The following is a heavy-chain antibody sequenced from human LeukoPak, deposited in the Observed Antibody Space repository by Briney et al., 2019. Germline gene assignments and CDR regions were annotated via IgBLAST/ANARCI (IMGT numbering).Heavy chain of an antibody. Sequence: PSETLSLTCAVYGGSFSGYYWSWIRQPPGKGLEWIGEINHSGSTNYNPSLKSRVTISVDTSKNQFSLKLSSVTAADTAVYHCAREGLFSSWYYWGQGTLVTVSS. CDR2: INHSGST. CDR1: GGSFSGYY. D-gene: IGHD6-13*01. J-gene: IGHJ4*02. CDR3: AREGLFSSWYY. V-gene: IGHV4-34*01.